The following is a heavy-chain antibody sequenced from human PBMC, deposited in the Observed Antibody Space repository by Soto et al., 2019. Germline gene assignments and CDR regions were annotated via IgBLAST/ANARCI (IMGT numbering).Heavy chain of an antibody. V-gene: IGHV3-21*01. J-gene: IGHJ4*02. CDR2: ISSSGNII. D-gene: IGHD2-21*02. CDR3: ARSTTVVTADFDY. Sequence: GGSLRLSCAASGFTFSSYNMNWVRQAPGKGLEWVSSISSSGNIIYYADSVKGRFTISRDNAKHSLYLQMNSLRAEDTAFYYCARSTTVVTADFDYWGQGTLVTVSS. CDR1: GFTFSSYN.